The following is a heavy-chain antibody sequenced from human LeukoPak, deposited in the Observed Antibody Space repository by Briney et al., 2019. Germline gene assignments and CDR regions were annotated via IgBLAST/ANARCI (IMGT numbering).Heavy chain of an antibody. CDR3: ARDPHSSGWYYFDY. J-gene: IGHJ4*02. CDR1: GFTFSSFA. D-gene: IGHD6-19*01. V-gene: IGHV3-30*04. Sequence: PGGSLRLSCAASGFTFSSFAMHWVRQAPGKGLEWVAVISYDGSNKYYADSVKGRFTISRDNSKNTLYLQMNSLRAEDTAVYYCARDPHSSGWYYFDYWGQGTLVTVSS. CDR2: ISYDGSNK.